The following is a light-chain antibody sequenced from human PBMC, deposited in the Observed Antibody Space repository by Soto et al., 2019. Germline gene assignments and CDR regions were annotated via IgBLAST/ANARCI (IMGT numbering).Light chain of an antibody. V-gene: IGKV3-15*01. CDR3: QHYNNWPPYT. CDR1: QSVSSN. CDR2: GAS. Sequence: EIVLTQSPATLSLSPGERATLSCRASQSVSSNLAWYQQKPGQAPSLLIYGASTRATGIPTRFSGSGSGTEFTLSISSLQSEDFAVYYCQHYNNWPPYTFGQGTKVDIK. J-gene: IGKJ2*01.